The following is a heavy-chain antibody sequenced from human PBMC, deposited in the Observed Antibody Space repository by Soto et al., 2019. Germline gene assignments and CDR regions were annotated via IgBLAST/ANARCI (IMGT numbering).Heavy chain of an antibody. CDR1: GYSFTSYW. V-gene: IGHV5-51*01. D-gene: IGHD2-21*02. CDR3: ARGLTSFSNPYYFDY. Sequence: XECLKTSGKGVGYSFTSYWNGWVRQIPGKGLEYMGIIYPGDYDTRYSPSFRGQVSISVDNSISTAYLQWSSLKASDTAIYYCARGLTSFSNPYYFDYWGQGTLVTVSS. CDR2: IYPGDYDT. J-gene: IGHJ4*02.